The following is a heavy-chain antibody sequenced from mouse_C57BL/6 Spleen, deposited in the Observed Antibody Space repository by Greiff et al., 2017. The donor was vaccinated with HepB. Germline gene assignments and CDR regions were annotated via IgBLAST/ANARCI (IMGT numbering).Heavy chain of an antibody. CDR2: IDPEDGDT. CDR3: TRCLNYDDGEAWMAY. D-gene: IGHD2-4*01. V-gene: IGHV14-1*01. CDR1: GFNIKDYY. J-gene: IGHJ3*01. Sequence: VQLQQSGAELVRPGASVKLSCTASGFNIKDYYMHWVKQRPEQGLEWIGRIDPEDGDTEYAPKFQGKATMTADTSSNTAYLQLSSLTSEDTAVYYGTRCLNYDDGEAWMAYWGQGTLVTVSA.